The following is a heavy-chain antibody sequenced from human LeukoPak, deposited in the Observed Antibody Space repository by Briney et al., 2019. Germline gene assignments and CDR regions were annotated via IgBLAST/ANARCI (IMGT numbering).Heavy chain of an antibody. Sequence: PSETLSLTCTVSGGSISSYYWSWIRQPPGKGLEWIGHIYYSGSTNYNPSLKSRVTISVDTSKNQFSLKLGSVTAADTAVYYCARVFPGEGIDYWGQGTLVTVSS. J-gene: IGHJ4*02. V-gene: IGHV4-59*01. CDR2: IYYSGST. D-gene: IGHD3-10*01. CDR1: GGSISSYY. CDR3: ARVFPGEGIDY.